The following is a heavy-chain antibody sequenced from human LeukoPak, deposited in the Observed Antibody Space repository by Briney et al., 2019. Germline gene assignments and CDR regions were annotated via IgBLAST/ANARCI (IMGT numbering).Heavy chain of an antibody. CDR1: GASVTTSKTY. CDR3: ARLAGLGRWLQFTH. Sequence: SETLSLTCSVSGASVTTSKTYWGWIRQPPGKGLEWIVTAYYGGSSYYKTSLKSRFTISFYTTKNHFSLTLASVTAADTAVYYCARLAGLGRWLQFTHWGQGILVTVSS. D-gene: IGHD5-24*01. J-gene: IGHJ1*01. V-gene: IGHV4-39*02. CDR2: AYYGGSS.